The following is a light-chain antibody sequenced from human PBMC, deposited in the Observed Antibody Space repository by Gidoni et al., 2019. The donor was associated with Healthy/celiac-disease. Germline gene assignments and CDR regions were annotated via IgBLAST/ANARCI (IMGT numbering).Light chain of an antibody. Sequence: DIQMTQSPSSLSASVGDRVNITCQASQDIRHYLNWYQQKPGKAPKLLIYDASNLETGVPSRFSGSGSGTDFTFTISSLQPEDIATYYCQQYDNLPITFGQGTRLEIK. CDR2: DAS. CDR1: QDIRHY. V-gene: IGKV1-33*01. J-gene: IGKJ5*01. CDR3: QQYDNLPIT.